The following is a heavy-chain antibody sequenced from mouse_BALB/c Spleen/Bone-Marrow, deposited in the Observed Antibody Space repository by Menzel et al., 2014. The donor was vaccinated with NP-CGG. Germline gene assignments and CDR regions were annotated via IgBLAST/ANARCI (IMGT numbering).Heavy chain of an antibody. CDR3: ARRRDYDYFDY. V-gene: IGHV5-6*02. CDR2: SYT. J-gene: IGHJ2*01. D-gene: IGHD2-4*01. Sequence: SYTFYPDSVKGRFTISRDSAKNTLNLQMTSLKSEDTAMYYCARRRDYDYFDYWGQGTTLTVSS.